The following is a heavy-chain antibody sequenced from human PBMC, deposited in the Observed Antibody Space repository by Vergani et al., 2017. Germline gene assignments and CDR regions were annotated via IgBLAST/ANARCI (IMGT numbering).Heavy chain of an antibody. CDR1: GYSFTSYW. J-gene: IGHJ5*02. D-gene: IGHD3-22*01. V-gene: IGHV5-10-1*03. CDR3: ARVGWSYYDSSGYYYAPGGWFDP. CDR2: IDPSDSYT. Sequence: EVPLVPSGAAVKTPGESLRISCKGSGYSFTSYWISWVRQMPGKGLEWMGRIDPSDSYTNYSPSFQGHVTISADKSISTAYLQWSSLKASDTAMYYCARVGWSYYDSSGYYYAPGGWFDPWGQGTLVTVSS.